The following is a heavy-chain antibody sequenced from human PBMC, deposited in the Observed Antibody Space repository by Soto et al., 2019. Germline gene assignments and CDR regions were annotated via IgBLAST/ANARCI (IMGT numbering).Heavy chain of an antibody. CDR1: GLTFTGYS. Sequence: GGSLRLSCAVSGLTFTGYSMNWVLQAPWKGLEWVSFINSGSSTIFYADSVKGRFTISRDNAKSSLYLEMNSLRDEDTAVYYCARVGGATMATMYFDPWGQGTLVTVSS. J-gene: IGHJ4*02. V-gene: IGHV3-48*02. CDR3: ARVGGATMATMYFDP. CDR2: INSGSSTI. D-gene: IGHD5-12*01.